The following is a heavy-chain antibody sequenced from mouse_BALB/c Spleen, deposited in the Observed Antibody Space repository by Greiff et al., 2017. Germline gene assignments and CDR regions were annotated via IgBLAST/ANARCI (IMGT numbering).Heavy chain of an antibody. CDR2: INPGSGGT. CDR1: GYAFTNYL. J-gene: IGHJ3*01. CDR3: TKGLTGDRYDGGAWFAY. Sequence: VQLQQSGAELVRPGTSVKVSCKASGYAFTNYLIEWVKQRPGQGLEWIGVINPGSGGTNYNEKFKGKATLTADKSSSTAYMQLSSLTSDDSAVYFCTKGLTGDRYDGGAWFAYWGQGTLVTVSA. D-gene: IGHD2-14*01. V-gene: IGHV1-54*01.